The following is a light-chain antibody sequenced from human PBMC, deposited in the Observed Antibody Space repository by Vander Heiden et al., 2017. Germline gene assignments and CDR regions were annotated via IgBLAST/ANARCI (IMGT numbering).Light chain of an antibody. V-gene: IGLV4-69*01. Sequence: QLVLTQSPSASASLGASVQLTCTLSSGHSTYAIAWLQQQPEKGPRCLMKLNSDDSHRKGDGIPDRFSGSSSGADRYLTISSLQDEDEADYYCQTWDTGIRVFGGGTKLTVL. CDR2: LNSDDSH. CDR3: QTWDTGIRV. CDR1: SGHSTYA. J-gene: IGLJ3*02.